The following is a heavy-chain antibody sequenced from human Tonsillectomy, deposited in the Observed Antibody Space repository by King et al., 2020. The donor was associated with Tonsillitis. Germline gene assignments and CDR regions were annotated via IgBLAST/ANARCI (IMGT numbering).Heavy chain of an antibody. D-gene: IGHD4-23*01. J-gene: IGHJ3*02. CDR2: INGSGSST. Sequence: VQLVESGGGLVQPGGSLKLSCAASGFAFRRYSMSWVRQAPGKGLEWVGAINGSGSSTYYADSVKGRVTMSRDKSKNTLYLEMNSLRAEETAIYYCARDKYGGDPNDAFDIWGQGTMVTVSS. CDR3: ARDKYGGDPNDAFDI. CDR1: GFAFRRYS. V-gene: IGHV3-23*04.